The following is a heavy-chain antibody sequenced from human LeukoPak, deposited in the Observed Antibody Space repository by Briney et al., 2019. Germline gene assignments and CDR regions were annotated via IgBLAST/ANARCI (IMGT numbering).Heavy chain of an antibody. CDR2: INPNNGGT. V-gene: IGHV1-2*02. CDR1: GYTFTDYY. D-gene: IGHD6-19*01. Sequence: ASVRVSCKASGYTFTDYYMHWVRQAPGQGLEWMGWINPNNGGTNYAQKFQGRVIMTRDTSTSTAYMELSRLRSDDTALYYCARIARAAHFDFWGQGTLVTVSS. CDR3: ARIARAAHFDF. J-gene: IGHJ4*02.